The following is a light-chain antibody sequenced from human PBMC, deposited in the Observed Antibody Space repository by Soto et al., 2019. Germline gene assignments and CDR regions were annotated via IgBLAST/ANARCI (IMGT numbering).Light chain of an antibody. CDR3: MQPLQSWT. J-gene: IGKJ1*01. CDR1: QSVLYSSNSKNY. V-gene: IGKV2-28*01. CDR2: LGS. Sequence: DIVMTQSPHSLAVSLGERDTINYKSNQSVLYSSNSKNYLAWYLQKPGQSPXXLIYLGSNRASGVPDRFSGSGSGTDFTLKISRVEAEDVGVYYCMQPLQSWTFGQGTKVDI.